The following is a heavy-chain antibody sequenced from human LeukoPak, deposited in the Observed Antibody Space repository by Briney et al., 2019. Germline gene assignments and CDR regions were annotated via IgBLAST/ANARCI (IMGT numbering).Heavy chain of an antibody. CDR1: GFTFSGYG. CDR2: IWYDGSNK. V-gene: IGHV3-33*01. Sequence: GRSLRLSCAASGFTFSGYGMHWVRQAPGKGLEWVAVIWYDGSNKYYADSVKGRFTISRDNSKNTLYLQMNSLRAEDTAVYYCARDKNYYYMDVWGKGTTVTVSS. J-gene: IGHJ6*03. CDR3: ARDKNYYYMDV.